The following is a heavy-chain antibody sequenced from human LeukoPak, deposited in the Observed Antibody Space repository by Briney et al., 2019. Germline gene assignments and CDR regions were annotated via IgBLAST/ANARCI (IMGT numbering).Heavy chain of an antibody. CDR3: ARGRGSGNYNWFDS. Sequence: GGSLRLSWQASEFTFSTYPMNWVRQAPGRGLGGVSFITSGGNNTYYADSVKGRFTVSRDNSKNTMYLQMNSLRAEDTAVYYCARGRGSGNYNWFDSWGQGTLVTVSS. D-gene: IGHD3-10*01. V-gene: IGHV3-23*01. J-gene: IGHJ5*01. CDR2: ITSGGNNT. CDR1: EFTFSTYP.